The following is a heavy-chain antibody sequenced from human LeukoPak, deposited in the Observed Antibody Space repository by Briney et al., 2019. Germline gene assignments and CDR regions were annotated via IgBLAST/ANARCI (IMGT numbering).Heavy chain of an antibody. CDR3: ARDREVGPTGYYFDY. Sequence: SQTLSLTCTVSGGSISSGSNYWSWIRQPAGKGLEWIGRIYTSGSTTYNSSLKSRVTRSLDTSKNHFSLRLSSVTAADTAVYYCARDREVGPTGYYFDYWGQGTLVTVSS. CDR1: GGSISSGSNY. J-gene: IGHJ4*02. D-gene: IGHD1-26*01. CDR2: IYTSGST. V-gene: IGHV4-61*02.